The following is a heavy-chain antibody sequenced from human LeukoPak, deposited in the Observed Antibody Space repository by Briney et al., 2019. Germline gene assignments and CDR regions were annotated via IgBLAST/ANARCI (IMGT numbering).Heavy chain of an antibody. J-gene: IGHJ4*02. CDR2: ITRSNYI. D-gene: IGHD3-22*01. CDR3: ARVLHRRNYDSSVYYGY. Sequence: PGGSLRLSCAASGFTFSSYSMNWVRQAPGKGLEWVSSITRSNYIYYADSVKGRFTISRDNAKNSLYLQMNSLRAEDTAVYYCARVLHRRNYDSSVYYGYWGQGTLVTVSS. V-gene: IGHV3-21*06. CDR1: GFTFSSYS.